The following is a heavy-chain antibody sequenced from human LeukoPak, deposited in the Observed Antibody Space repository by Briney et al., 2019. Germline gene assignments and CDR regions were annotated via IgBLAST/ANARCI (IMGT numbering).Heavy chain of an antibody. D-gene: IGHD3-10*01. J-gene: IGHJ4*02. CDR1: GFTFSSYA. CDR2: ISYDGSNK. V-gene: IGHV3-30-3*01. CDR3: ARDWDYYYEGWYYFDY. Sequence: PGRSLRLSCAASGFTFSSYAMHWVRQAPGKGLEWVAVISYDGSNKYHADSVKGRFTISRDNSKNTLYLQMNSLRAEDTAVYYCARDWDYYYEGWYYFDYWGQGTLVTVSS.